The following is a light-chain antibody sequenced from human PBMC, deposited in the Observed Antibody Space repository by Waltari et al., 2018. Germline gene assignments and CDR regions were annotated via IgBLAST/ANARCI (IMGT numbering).Light chain of an antibody. CDR3: SSYTSSSTVV. J-gene: IGLJ2*01. CDR1: SSDVGSYNR. Sequence: QSALTQPPSVSGSPAQSVTISCTGTSSDVGSYNRVSWYQQPPGTAPKLIIYDVSSRPSGVPDRFSASKSGNTASLTISGLQAEDEADYYCSSYTSSSTVVFGGGTKLTVL. V-gene: IGLV2-18*02. CDR2: DVS.